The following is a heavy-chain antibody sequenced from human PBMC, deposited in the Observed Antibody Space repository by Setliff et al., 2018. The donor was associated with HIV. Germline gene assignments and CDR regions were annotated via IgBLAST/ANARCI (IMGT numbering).Heavy chain of an antibody. CDR3: TKSTGSGVGTYYADS. J-gene: IGHJ4*02. CDR2: INWDGTST. Sequence: GSLSLSCAGSGFTFDDYAMLWVRQAPGRSLECISPINWDGTSTYYAGSVDGRFTISRDNSKNSLFLQMHSLRSEDTAFYYCTKSTGSGVGTYYADSWGQGTLVTVSS. V-gene: IGHV3-43D*04. CDR1: GFTFDDYA. D-gene: IGHD2-21*02.